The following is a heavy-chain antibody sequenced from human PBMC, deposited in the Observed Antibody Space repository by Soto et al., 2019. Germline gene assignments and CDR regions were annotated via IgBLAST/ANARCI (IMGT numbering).Heavy chain of an antibody. Sequence: QLQLLQSRTEVKNPGASVKVSCKSSGYTFTNYGVNWVRQAPGQGLEWMGWISGYNGNTNYAQKYQGRVSMTTDTSTSTAYMELRSLRSDDTAVYYCARATLDPITENWYFDLWGRGTLVTVSS. CDR1: GYTFTNYG. CDR2: ISGYNGNT. D-gene: IGHD3-10*01. CDR3: ARATLDPITENWYFDL. V-gene: IGHV1-18*01. J-gene: IGHJ2*01.